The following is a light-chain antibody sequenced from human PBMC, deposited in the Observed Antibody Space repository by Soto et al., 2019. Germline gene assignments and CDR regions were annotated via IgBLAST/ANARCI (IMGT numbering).Light chain of an antibody. J-gene: IGKJ1*01. CDR3: QQYGTSPWT. CDR2: GAS. V-gene: IGKV3-20*01. CDR1: QIVNSNF. Sequence: EIVLTQSPGTLSLSPGEGATLSCRATQIVNSNFLAWYQQKPGQTPRLLIYGASSRAADIPDRFSGSGSGTDFTLTISRLEPEDFAVYYCQQYGTSPWTFGQGTKVEIK.